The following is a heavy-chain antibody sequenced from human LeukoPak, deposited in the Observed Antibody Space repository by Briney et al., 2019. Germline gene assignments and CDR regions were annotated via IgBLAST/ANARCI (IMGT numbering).Heavy chain of an antibody. CDR1: GGSISTYY. V-gene: IGHV4-4*07. D-gene: IGHD3-22*01. CDR2: IYTSGST. CDR3: ARDRNYDHAFDI. J-gene: IGHJ3*02. Sequence: SETLSLTCTVSGGSISTYYWSWIRQPSGKGLEWIGRIYTSGSTNYNPSLKSRVTMSVDTSKNQFSLKLSSVTAADTAIYFCARDRNYDHAFDIWGQGTMVTVSS.